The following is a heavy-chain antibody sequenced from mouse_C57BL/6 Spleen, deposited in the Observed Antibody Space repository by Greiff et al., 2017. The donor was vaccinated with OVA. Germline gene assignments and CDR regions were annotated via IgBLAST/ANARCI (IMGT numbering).Heavy chain of an antibody. Sequence: QVQLQQPGAELVMPGASVKLSCKASGYTFTSYWMHWVKQRPGQGLEWIGEIDPSDSYTNYNQKFKGKSTLTVDKSSSTAYMQLSSLTSEDSAVYYCARGITTVLEDYFDYWGQGTTLTVSS. CDR3: ARGITTVLEDYFDY. CDR2: IDPSDSYT. V-gene: IGHV1-69*01. J-gene: IGHJ2*01. CDR1: GYTFTSYW. D-gene: IGHD1-1*01.